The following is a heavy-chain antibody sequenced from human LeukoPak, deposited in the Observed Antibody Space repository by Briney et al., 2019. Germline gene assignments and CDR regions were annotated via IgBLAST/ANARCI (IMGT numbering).Heavy chain of an antibody. J-gene: IGHJ6*03. CDR3: ARGAHDYPDYYYYMDV. CDR2: INANTGVT. V-gene: IGHV1-2*02. D-gene: IGHD4-11*01. Sequence: GASMKVSCKTSGFTFTGHYMHWLRQAPGQGLEWMGWINANTGVTHYAVKFQGRVTITRDTSISTVYMDLSSLQSDDTAVYYCARGAHDYPDYYYYMDVWGKGTTVTVSS. CDR1: GFTFTGHY.